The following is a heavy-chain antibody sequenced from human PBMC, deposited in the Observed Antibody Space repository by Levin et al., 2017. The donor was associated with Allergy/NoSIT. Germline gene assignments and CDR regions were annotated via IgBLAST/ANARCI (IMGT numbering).Heavy chain of an antibody. CDR2: FDPEDGET. V-gene: IGHV1-24*01. CDR3: ATLTYYYGSGSYYPPFDY. J-gene: IGHJ4*02. CDR1: GYTLTELS. D-gene: IGHD3-10*01. Sequence: ASVKVSCKVSGYTLTELSMHWVRQAPGKGLEWMGGFDPEDGETIYAQKFQGRVTMTEDTSTDTAYMELSSLRSEDTAVYYCATLTYYYGSGSYYPPFDYWGQGTLVTVSS.